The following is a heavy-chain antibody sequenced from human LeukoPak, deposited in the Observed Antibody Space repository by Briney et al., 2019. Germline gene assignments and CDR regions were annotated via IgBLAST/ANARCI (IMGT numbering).Heavy chain of an antibody. CDR1: GYTFSGYY. D-gene: IGHD6-19*01. Sequence: GASVKVSCKASGYTFSGYYIHWVRQAPGQGLEWMGWINPNSGGTNYAQKFQGRVTMTRDTSISTAYMELSRLRSDDTAVYYCARVDIAVAGTRFDYWGQGTLVTVSS. J-gene: IGHJ4*02. CDR3: ARVDIAVAGTRFDY. V-gene: IGHV1-2*02. CDR2: INPNSGGT.